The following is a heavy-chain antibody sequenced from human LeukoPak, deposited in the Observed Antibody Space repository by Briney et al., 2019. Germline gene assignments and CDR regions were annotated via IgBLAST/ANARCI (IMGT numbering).Heavy chain of an antibody. CDR1: GFIFSSYE. V-gene: IGHV3-48*03. Sequence: GGSLRLSCAASGFIFSSYEMNWVRQAAGKGLEWVSYISSSGSTIYYADSVKGRFTISRDNAKNSLYLQMNSLRAEDTAVYYCAELGITMIGGVWGKGTTVTISS. D-gene: IGHD3-10*02. CDR2: ISSSGSTI. CDR3: AELGITMIGGV. J-gene: IGHJ6*04.